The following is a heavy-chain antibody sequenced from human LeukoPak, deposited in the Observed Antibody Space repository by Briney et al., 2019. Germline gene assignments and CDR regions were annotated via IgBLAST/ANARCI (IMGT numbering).Heavy chain of an antibody. CDR2: IYYSGST. D-gene: IGHD3-3*01. Sequence: PSETLSLTCTVSGGSISSSSYYWGWIRQPPGKGLEWIGSIYYSGSTYYNPSLKSRVTISVDTSKNQFSLKLSSVTAADTALYYCARDSKPLFGVVIEDYYYYYMDVWGKGTTVTVSS. CDR1: GGSISSSSYY. CDR3: ARDSKPLFGVVIEDYYYYYMDV. J-gene: IGHJ6*03. V-gene: IGHV4-39*07.